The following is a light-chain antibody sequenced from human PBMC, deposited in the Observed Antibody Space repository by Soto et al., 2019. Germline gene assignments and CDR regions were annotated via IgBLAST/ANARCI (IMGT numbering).Light chain of an antibody. J-gene: IGKJ5*01. CDR3: QQRSNWPIT. V-gene: IGKV3-11*01. CDR2: DAS. CDR1: QSVTKY. Sequence: EIVLTQSPATLSLSPGESATLSCRASQSVTKYLVWYQQKPGQAPRLLISDASYRATGIPARFSGSGSETDFTLTISSLEPEDFALYYCQQRSNWPITFGQGTRLEIK.